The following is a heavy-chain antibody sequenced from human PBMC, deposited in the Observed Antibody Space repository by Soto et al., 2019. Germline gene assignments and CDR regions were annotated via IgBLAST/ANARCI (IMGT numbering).Heavy chain of an antibody. J-gene: IGHJ4*02. CDR2: INPSDGTT. D-gene: IGHD2-2*01. CDR1: GYTFTSYY. Sequence: ASVKVSCKASGYTFTSYYIHWLRQAPGQGPEWMGIINPSDGTTSYAQNFQGRVTMTRDTSTSTVYMVLGTLRSEDTAVYYYARDDTAIGQCGRTSCYGPDEYWGQGTLVTVSS. V-gene: IGHV1-46*03. CDR3: ARDDTAIGQCGRTSCYGPDEY.